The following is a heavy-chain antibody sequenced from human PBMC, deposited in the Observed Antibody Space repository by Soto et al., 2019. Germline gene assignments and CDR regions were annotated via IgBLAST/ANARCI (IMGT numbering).Heavy chain of an antibody. J-gene: IGHJ5*01. V-gene: IGHV3-23*01. CDR2: ISGSDDST. CDR3: AKKPNGFDS. CDR1: GFTFSSYA. Sequence: PGESLKISCAASGFTFSSYAMSWVRQAPGKGLEWVSVISGSDDSTYYADSVKGRFTISRDNSKNMLYLQMNSLRDEDTAVYYCAKKPNGFDSWGQGTLVTVSS.